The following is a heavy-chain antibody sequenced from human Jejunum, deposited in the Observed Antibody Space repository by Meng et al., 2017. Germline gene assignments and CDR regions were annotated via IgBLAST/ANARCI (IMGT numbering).Heavy chain of an antibody. CDR1: GDTLNIYN. V-gene: IGHV1-46*02. J-gene: IGHJ4*02. Sequence: QVQWVQSGAEVKKPGASVKVSCKASGDTLNIYNMHWVRQAPGQGLEWMGMVHPSTSSAAYAQSFQGRLTMTRDTSTNTLHMELTSLQFEDTAMYYCVTDTWGPHYWGQGTLVTVSS. D-gene: IGHD3-16*01. CDR2: VHPSTSSA. CDR3: VTDTWGPHY.